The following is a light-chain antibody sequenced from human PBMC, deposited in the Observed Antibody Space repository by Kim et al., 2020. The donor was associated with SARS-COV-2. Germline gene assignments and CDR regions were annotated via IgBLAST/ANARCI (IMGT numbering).Light chain of an antibody. CDR3: QAWDSSTVV. Sequence: YELTQPLSVPVSPGQTASITCSGDKLGDKYACWYQQKPGQSPVLVIYPDSKRPSGIPERFSGSNSGNTATLTISGTQAMDEADYYCQAWDSSTVVFGGGT. J-gene: IGLJ2*01. V-gene: IGLV3-1*01. CDR2: PDS. CDR1: KLGDKY.